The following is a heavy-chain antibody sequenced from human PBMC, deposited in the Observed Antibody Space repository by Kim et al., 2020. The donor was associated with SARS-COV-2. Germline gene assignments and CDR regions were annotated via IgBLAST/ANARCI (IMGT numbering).Heavy chain of an antibody. CDR1: GYIFITYG. V-gene: IGHV1-3*01. D-gene: IGHD3-9*01. Sequence: ASVKVSCKASGYIFITYGIHWVRQVPGQRLEWMGWIDAGNGNTKYSQNFQGRVSISRDTSANTAYMELTSLRSEDTAVYYCARDDKLRYFDSLLSWGMDVWGQGTTVSVSS. J-gene: IGHJ6*02. CDR2: IDAGNGNT. CDR3: ARDDKLRYFDSLLSWGMDV.